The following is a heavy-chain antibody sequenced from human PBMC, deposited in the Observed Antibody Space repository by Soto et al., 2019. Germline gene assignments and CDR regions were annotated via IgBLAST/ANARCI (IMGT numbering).Heavy chain of an antibody. J-gene: IGHJ4*02. CDR1: GGSISSGGYY. V-gene: IGHV4-31*03. D-gene: IGHD4-17*01. CDR2: IYYTGNT. CDR3: ARDYGDYFDY. Sequence: QMQPQQSGPGLVKPSQNLSLTCTVSGGSISSGGYYWTWIRHHPEKGLEWIGYIYYTGNTYYNPSLNRRVTMSVDTSKNQFSLKLSSVTAADTAGYYCARDYGDYFDYWGQETLVTVSS.